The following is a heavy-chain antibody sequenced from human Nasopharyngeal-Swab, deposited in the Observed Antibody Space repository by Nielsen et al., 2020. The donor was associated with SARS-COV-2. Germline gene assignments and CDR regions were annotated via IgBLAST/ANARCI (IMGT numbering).Heavy chain of an antibody. CDR2: IDTDGAIT. J-gene: IGHJ5*02. V-gene: IGHV3-74*01. Sequence: GESLKISCAASGFSFRTYWMHWVRQSPGKGLLWVSRIDTDGAITNYADSVKGRFTISRDNAKNTLYLQMNSLRADDTAVYYCARGKNSYYDFYNWFDPWGQGTLVTVSS. CDR3: ARGKNSYYDFYNWFDP. D-gene: IGHD3-3*01. CDR1: GFSFRTYW.